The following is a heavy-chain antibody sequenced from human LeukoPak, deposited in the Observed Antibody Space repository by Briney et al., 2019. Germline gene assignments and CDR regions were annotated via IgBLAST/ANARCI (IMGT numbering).Heavy chain of an antibody. Sequence: ASVKVSCKASGFTFTNYYMHWVRQAPGQGLEWMGLINPSGSSTNYAQKFRGRVTMTRDTSTTTVYMELSSLRSEDTAVYYCAREESGGYFDYGGQGTLVTVSS. CDR1: GFTFTNYY. CDR3: AREESGGYFDY. CDR2: INPSGSST. D-gene: IGHD2-8*02. V-gene: IGHV1-46*01. J-gene: IGHJ4*02.